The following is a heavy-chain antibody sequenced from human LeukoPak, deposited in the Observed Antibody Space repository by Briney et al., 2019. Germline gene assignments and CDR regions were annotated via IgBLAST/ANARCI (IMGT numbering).Heavy chain of an antibody. CDR2: IYHSGST. V-gene: IGHV4-38-2*01. CDR3: ARHLASSGSSAFDY. CDR1: GYSISSAYY. Sequence: SETLSLTCAVSGYSISSAYYWGWIRQPPGKGLEWIGSIYHSGSTYYNASLKSRVTLSVDTSKNQFSLKLSSVTAAGTAVYYCARHLASSGSSAFDYWGQGTLVTVSS. J-gene: IGHJ4*02. D-gene: IGHD1-26*01.